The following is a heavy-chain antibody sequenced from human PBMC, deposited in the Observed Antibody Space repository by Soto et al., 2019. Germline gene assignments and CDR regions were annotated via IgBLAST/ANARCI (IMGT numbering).Heavy chain of an antibody. V-gene: IGHV4-30-2*01. J-gene: IGHJ4*02. Sequence: SETLSLTCAVSGGSISGGGFSWSWIRQPPGKGLEWIGYILHTGGTQYNPSLKSRVSMSVDKSKSQFSLHLTSVAAADTAVYYCARLQFGEGFDYWGQGALVTVSS. CDR3: ARLQFGEGFDY. CDR1: GGSISGGGFS. CDR2: ILHTGGT. D-gene: IGHD3-10*01.